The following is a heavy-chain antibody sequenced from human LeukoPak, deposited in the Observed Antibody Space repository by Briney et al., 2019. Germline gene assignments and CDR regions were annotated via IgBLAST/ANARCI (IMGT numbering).Heavy chain of an antibody. J-gene: IGHJ5*02. D-gene: IGHD1-26*01. CDR2: IYYSGST. CDR1: GDSISGFY. V-gene: IGHV4-59*08. CDR3: ARHGGSYSSRSSFDP. Sequence: SETLSLTCTVSGDSISGFYWSWIRQPPGKGLEWIAYIYYSGSTNYNPSLKSRVTISVDTSKNLSSLKLDSVTAADTAVYYCARHGGSYSSRSSFDPWGQGTLVTVSS.